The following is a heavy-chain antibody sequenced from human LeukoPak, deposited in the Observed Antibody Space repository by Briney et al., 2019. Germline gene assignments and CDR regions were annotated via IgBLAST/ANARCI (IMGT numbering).Heavy chain of an antibody. D-gene: IGHD3-10*01. J-gene: IGHJ5*02. CDR2: IYTSGST. CDR1: GGSISSYY. V-gene: IGHV4-4*07. Sequence: SETLSLTCTVSGGSISSYYWSWIRQPAGKGLEWIGRIYTSGSTNYNPSLKSRVTMSVGTSKNQFSLKLNSVTAADTSVYYCAGDQYYYGSGTPFDPWGQGTLVTVSS. CDR3: AGDQYYYGSGTPFDP.